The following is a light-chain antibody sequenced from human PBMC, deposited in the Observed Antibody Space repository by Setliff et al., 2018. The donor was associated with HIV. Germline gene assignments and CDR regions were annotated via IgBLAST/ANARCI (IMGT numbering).Light chain of an antibody. Sequence: QSVLTQPPSVSRAPGQRVTISCTGNPSNIGAGLTVNWCQQFPGRAPKVLIFGNINRPSGVPDRFSASRSATSASLAITGLQAEDEAHYYCQSYDSSLNGAGVFGGGTKVTVL. CDR1: PSNIGAGLT. V-gene: IGLV1-40*01. J-gene: IGLJ3*02. CDR3: QSYDSSLNGAGV. CDR2: GNI.